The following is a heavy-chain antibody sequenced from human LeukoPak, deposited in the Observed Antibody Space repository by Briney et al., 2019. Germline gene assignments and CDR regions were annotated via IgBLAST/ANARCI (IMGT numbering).Heavy chain of an antibody. D-gene: IGHD1-1*01. V-gene: IGHV6-1*01. J-gene: IGHJ4*02. CDR3: ARSHGERRSLDY. CDR2: TYYRSKWYN. Sequence: SQTLSLTCAISGDSVSGNSAAWNWIRQSPSRGLEWLGRTYYRSKWYNDYAVSVKSRITINPDTSKNQFSLKLSSVTAADTAVYYCARSHGERRSLDYWGQGTLVTVSS. CDR1: GDSVSGNSAA.